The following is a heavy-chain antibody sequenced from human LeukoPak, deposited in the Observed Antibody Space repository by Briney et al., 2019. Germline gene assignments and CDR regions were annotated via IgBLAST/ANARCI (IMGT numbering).Heavy chain of an antibody. J-gene: IGHJ4*02. Sequence: GGSLRLSCAASGFTFSDYYMSWIRQAPGKGLEWVSYISSSGSTTYYADSVKGRSTISRDNSKNTVYLQMNSLRAEDTAVYYCAKTLHYGHFGKFDSWGQGTLVTVSS. V-gene: IGHV3-11*01. CDR2: ISSSGSTT. D-gene: IGHD4-17*01. CDR3: AKTLHYGHFGKFDS. CDR1: GFTFSDYY.